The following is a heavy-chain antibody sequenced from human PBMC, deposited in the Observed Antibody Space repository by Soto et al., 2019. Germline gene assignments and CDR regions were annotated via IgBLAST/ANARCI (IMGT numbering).Heavy chain of an antibody. CDR2: ISAYNGNT. V-gene: IGHV1-18*01. J-gene: IGHJ6*02. Sequence: GASVKVSCKASGYTFTSYGISWVRQAPGQGLEWMGWISAYNGNTNYAQKLQGRVTMTTDTSTSTAYMELRSLRSDDTAVYYCAGTVLEWLSSSHYYYGMDVWGQGTTVTVSS. CDR1: GYTFTSYG. D-gene: IGHD3-3*01. CDR3: AGTVLEWLSSSHYYYGMDV.